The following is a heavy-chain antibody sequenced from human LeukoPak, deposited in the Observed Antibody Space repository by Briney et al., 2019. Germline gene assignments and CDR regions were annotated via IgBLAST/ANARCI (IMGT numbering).Heavy chain of an antibody. Sequence: SETLSLTCAVYGGSFSGYYWSWIRQPPGKGLEWIGEINHSGSTNYNPSLKSRVTISVDTSKNQFSLKLSPVTAADTAVYYCARKGPGYSYAYYGMDVWGQGTTVTVSS. D-gene: IGHD5-18*01. J-gene: IGHJ6*02. CDR1: GGSFSGYY. CDR2: INHSGST. CDR3: ARKGPGYSYAYYGMDV. V-gene: IGHV4-34*01.